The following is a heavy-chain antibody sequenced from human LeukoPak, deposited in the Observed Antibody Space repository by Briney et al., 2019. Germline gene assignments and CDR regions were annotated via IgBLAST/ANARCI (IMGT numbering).Heavy chain of an antibody. CDR2: FDPEDGET. V-gene: IGHV1-24*01. Sequence: ASVKVSCKVSGYTLTELSMHWVRQAPGKGLEWMGGFDPEDGETIYAQKFQGRVTMTEDTSTDTAYMGLSSLRSEDTAVYYCATGNWNYDENYMDVWGKGTTVTVSS. D-gene: IGHD1-7*01. J-gene: IGHJ6*03. CDR1: GYTLTELS. CDR3: ATGNWNYDENYMDV.